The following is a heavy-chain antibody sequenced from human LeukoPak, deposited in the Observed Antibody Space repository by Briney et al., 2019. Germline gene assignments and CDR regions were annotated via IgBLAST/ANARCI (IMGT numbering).Heavy chain of an antibody. D-gene: IGHD7-27*01. J-gene: IGHJ4*02. Sequence: GGSLRLSCAASGFTFRSSGMHWVRQAPGKGLEWVAVIWFDGSNKYYADSVKGRFTISRDNSKNTLYLQMNSLRAEDTAVYYCARDRDWGCSYCSYWGQGTLVTVSS. CDR1: GFTFRSSG. CDR2: IWFDGSNK. V-gene: IGHV3-33*08. CDR3: ARDRDWGCSYCSY.